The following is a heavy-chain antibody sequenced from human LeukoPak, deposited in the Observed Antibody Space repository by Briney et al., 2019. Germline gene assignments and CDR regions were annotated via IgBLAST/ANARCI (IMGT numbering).Heavy chain of an antibody. V-gene: IGHV4-59*01. J-gene: IGHJ4*02. CDR1: GGSISGYY. CDR3: ARSELAYSSGWSPFDY. D-gene: IGHD6-19*01. CDR2: IYYSGST. Sequence: PSETLSLTCTVSGGSISGYYWSWIRQPPGKGLEWIGYIYYSGSTNYNPSLKSRVTISVDTSKSQFSLKLSSVTAADTAVYYCARSELAYSSGWSPFDYWGQGTLVTVSS.